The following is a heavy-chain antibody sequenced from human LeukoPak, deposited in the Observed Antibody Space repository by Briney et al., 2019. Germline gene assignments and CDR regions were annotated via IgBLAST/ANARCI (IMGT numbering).Heavy chain of an antibody. CDR2: IQQDGREK. CDR3: ASPGSVGDTGMPDY. D-gene: IGHD5-18*01. Sequence: PGGSLRLSCAASGFAFNTYWMYWVRQAPGKGLEWVANIQQDGREKYYVDSVKGRFTISRDNAKNSLYLQMNSLRAEDTAVYYCASPGSVGDTGMPDYWGQGTLVTVSS. V-gene: IGHV3-7*01. J-gene: IGHJ4*02. CDR1: GFAFNTYW.